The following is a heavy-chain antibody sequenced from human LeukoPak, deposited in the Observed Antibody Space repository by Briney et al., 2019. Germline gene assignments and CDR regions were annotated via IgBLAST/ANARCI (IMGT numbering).Heavy chain of an antibody. Sequence: ASVKVSCKASGYTFTSYAMNWVRQAPGQGLEWMGRISPNSGVTNYAQKFQGRVTMTRDTSISTAYMELSRLRSDDTAVYYCARNYNFGFDYWGQGTLVTVSS. J-gene: IGHJ4*02. V-gene: IGHV1-2*06. CDR2: ISPNSGVT. D-gene: IGHD3-3*01. CDR3: ARNYNFGFDY. CDR1: GYTFTSYA.